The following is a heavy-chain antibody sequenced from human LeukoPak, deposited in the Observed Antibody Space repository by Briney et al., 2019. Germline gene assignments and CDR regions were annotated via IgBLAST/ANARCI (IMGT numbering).Heavy chain of an antibody. V-gene: IGHV3-23*01. Sequence: GGSLRLSCAASGFTFSTYTMYWVRHPPGKGLEWVSIIGSSGGGIHYADSVKGRFTISRDNSKNALYLQMNSLRVEDTTVYYCAIDPNWGTHSWGQGVLVTVSS. J-gene: IGHJ4*02. D-gene: IGHD7-27*01. CDR3: AIDPNWGTHS. CDR2: IGSSGGGI. CDR1: GFTFSTYT.